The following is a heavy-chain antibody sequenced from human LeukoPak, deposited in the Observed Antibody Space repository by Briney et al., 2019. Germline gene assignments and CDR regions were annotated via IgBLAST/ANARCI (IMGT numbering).Heavy chain of an antibody. CDR2: IYPGDSDT. D-gene: IGHD2-2*01. V-gene: IGHV5-51*01. CDR1: GYSFTSYW. Sequence: ESLKISCKGSGYSFTSYWIGWVRQMPGKGLEWMGIIYPGDSDTRYSPSFQGQVTISADKSISTAYLQWSSLKASDTAMYYCARSLGYCSSTSCLPFDYWGQGTLVTVSS. J-gene: IGHJ4*02. CDR3: ARSLGYCSSTSCLPFDY.